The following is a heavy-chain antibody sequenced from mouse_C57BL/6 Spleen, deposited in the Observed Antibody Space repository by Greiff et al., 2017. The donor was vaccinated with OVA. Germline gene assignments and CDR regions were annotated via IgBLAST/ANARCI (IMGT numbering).Heavy chain of an antibody. CDR1: GYTFTSYW. D-gene: IGHD3-3*01. CDR2: IDPSDSYT. Sequence: QVQLQQSGAELVKPGASVKLSCKASGYTFTSYWMQWVKQRPGQGLEWIGEIDPSDSYTNYNQKFKGKATLTVDTSSSTAYMQLSSLTSEDSAVYYCARRDCGYWGQGTTLTVSS. J-gene: IGHJ2*01. CDR3: ARRDCGY. V-gene: IGHV1-50*01.